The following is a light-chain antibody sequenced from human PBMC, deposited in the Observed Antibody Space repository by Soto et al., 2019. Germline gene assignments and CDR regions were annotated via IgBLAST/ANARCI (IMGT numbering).Light chain of an antibody. Sequence: QSVLTQPPSASGSPGQSVTISCTGTSSDVGVYNYVSWYQQHPGKAPKLMIYEVSKRPSGVPDRFSGSKSGNTASLTFSGLQAEDEDDYYCSSFAGNNNLVFGGGTKLTVL. CDR2: EVS. CDR1: SSDVGVYNY. J-gene: IGLJ2*01. V-gene: IGLV2-8*01. CDR3: SSFAGNNNLV.